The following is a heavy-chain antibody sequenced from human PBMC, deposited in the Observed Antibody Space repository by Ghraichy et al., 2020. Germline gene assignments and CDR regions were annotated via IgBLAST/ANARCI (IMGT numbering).Heavy chain of an antibody. J-gene: IGHJ5*02. V-gene: IGHV4-39*01. CDR2: MYYSGTT. CDR3: ASGYCSSTSCYEFDP. Sequence: SDTLSLTCTVSGDSISSSSYYWGWIRQPPGKGLEWIGSMYYSGTTYYSPSLKSRVTISMDTSKNQFSLKLSSVTAADTAVYYCASGYCSSTSCYEFDPWGQGTLVTVSS. CDR1: GDSISSSSYY. D-gene: IGHD2-2*01.